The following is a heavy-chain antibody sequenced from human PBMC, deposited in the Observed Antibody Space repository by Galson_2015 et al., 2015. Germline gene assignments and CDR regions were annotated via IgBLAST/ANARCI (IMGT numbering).Heavy chain of an antibody. CDR1: GYTFTSYG. D-gene: IGHD6-19*01. Sequence: SVKVSCKASGYTFTSYGISWVRQAPGQGLEWMGWISAYNGNTNYAQKLQGRVTMTTDTSTSTAYMELRSLRSDDTAVYYCARDIHDIAVAGMVFDYWGQGTLVTVSS. CDR3: ARDIHDIAVAGMVFDY. J-gene: IGHJ4*02. CDR2: ISAYNGNT. V-gene: IGHV1-18*01.